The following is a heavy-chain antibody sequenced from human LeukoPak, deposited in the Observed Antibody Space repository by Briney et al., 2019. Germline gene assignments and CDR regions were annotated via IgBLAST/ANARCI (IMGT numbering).Heavy chain of an antibody. V-gene: IGHV3-30*04. CDR3: ARALYYYDSSGWYQFDY. CDR2: ISYDGSNK. Sequence: GGSLRLSCAASGFTFSSYAMHWVRQAPGKGLEWVAVISYDGSNKYYADSVKGRFTISRDNSKNTLYLQMNSLRAEDTAVYYCARALYYYDSSGWYQFDYWGQGTLVTVSS. CDR1: GFTFSSYA. J-gene: IGHJ4*02. D-gene: IGHD3-22*01.